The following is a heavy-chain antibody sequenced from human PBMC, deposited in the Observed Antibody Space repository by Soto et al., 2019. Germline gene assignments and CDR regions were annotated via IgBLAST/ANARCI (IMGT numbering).Heavy chain of an antibody. J-gene: IGHJ6*02. CDR1: GGSFSGYY. CDR3: ARGSRWLQFTDV. Sequence: PSEALSISCAVYGGSFSGYYWSWIRQPPGKGLEWIGEINHSGSTNYNPSLKSRVTISVDTSKNQFSLKLSSVTAADTAVYYCARGSRWLQFTDVWGQGTTVTV. V-gene: IGHV4-34*01. CDR2: INHSGST. D-gene: IGHD5-12*01.